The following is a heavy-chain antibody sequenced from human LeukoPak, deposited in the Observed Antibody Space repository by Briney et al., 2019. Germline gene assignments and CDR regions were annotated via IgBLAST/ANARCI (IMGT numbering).Heavy chain of an antibody. Sequence: SETLSLTCTVSGGSLNTYYWSWIRQPPGKGLEWIGYIYYSGSTNYNPSLKSRVTISVDTSKNQFSLKLSSVTAADTAVYYCARLVRGWFDPWCQGTLVTVSS. CDR2: IYYSGST. J-gene: IGHJ5*02. CDR1: GGSLNTYY. CDR3: ARLVRGWFDP. D-gene: IGHD6-13*01. V-gene: IGHV4-59*01.